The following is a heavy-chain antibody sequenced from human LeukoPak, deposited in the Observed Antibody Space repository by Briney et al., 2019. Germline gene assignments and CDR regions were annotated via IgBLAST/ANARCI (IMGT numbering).Heavy chain of an antibody. J-gene: IGHJ6*04. CDR2: ISAYNGNT. CDR3: ARDEGGGEYSGYDPYYYYGMDV. V-gene: IGHV1-18*04. Sequence: ASVKVSCKASGYTFTDYYLHWVRQAPGQGLEWMGWISAYNGNTNHAQKLQGRVTMTTDTSTSTAYMELRSLRSDDTAVYYCARDEGGGEYSGYDPYYYYGMDVWGKGTTVTVSS. D-gene: IGHD5-12*01. CDR1: GYTFTDYY.